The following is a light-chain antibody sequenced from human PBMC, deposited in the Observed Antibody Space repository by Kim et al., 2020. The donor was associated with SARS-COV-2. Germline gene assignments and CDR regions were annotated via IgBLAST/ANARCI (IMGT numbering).Light chain of an antibody. CDR3: CSYAGSSTYV. CDR1: SSDVGSYNL. J-gene: IGLJ1*01. V-gene: IGLV2-23*02. CDR2: EVS. Sequence: GQSVTISCTGTSSDVGSYNLVSWYQQHPGKAPKLMIYEVSKRPSGVSNRFSGSKSGNTASLTISGLQAEDEADYYCCSYAGSSTYVFGTGTKVTVL.